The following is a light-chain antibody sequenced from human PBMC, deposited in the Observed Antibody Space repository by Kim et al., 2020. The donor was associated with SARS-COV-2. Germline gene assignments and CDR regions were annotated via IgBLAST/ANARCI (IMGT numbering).Light chain of an antibody. CDR2: AKN. V-gene: IGLV3-19*01. CDR1: SLRAYY. CDR3: NSRDSSGNHWL. J-gene: IGLJ3*02. Sequence: ALGQTVRITCQGDSLRAYYGNWYQQKPGQAPVLVIYAKNNRPSGIPDRFSGSGSGSTTSLTITGAQAEDEADYYCNSRDSSGNHWLFGGGTQLTVL.